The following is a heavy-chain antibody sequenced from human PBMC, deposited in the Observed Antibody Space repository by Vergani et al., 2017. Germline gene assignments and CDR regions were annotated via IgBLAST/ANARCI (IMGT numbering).Heavy chain of an antibody. V-gene: IGHV4-61*02. D-gene: IGHD3-10*01. J-gene: IGHJ6*03. Sequence: QVQLQESGPGLVKPSQTLSLTCTVSGGSISSGSYYWSWIRQPAGKGLEWIGRIYTSGSTNYNPSLKSRVTISVDTSKNQFSLKLSSVTAADTAVYYCARGYGSGSYYNAGWVAYYYYYMDVWGKGTTVTVSS. CDR1: GGSISSGSYY. CDR2: IYTSGST. CDR3: ARGYGSGSYYNAGWVAYYYYYMDV.